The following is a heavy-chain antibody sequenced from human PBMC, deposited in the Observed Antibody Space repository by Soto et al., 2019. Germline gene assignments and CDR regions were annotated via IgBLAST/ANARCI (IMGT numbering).Heavy chain of an antibody. J-gene: IGHJ5*01. CDR2: IFYSGGT. V-gene: IGHV4-39*07. CDR1: GGSILDSTYY. CDR3: VREGYASGPFDS. D-gene: IGHD5-18*01. Sequence: SETLSLTCTVSGGSILDSTYYWAWIRQSPGKGLEWIATIFYSGGTNYTPSLKSRVAMSIDTSKNQFSLKFNSVTAADTAVYYCVREGYASGPFDS.